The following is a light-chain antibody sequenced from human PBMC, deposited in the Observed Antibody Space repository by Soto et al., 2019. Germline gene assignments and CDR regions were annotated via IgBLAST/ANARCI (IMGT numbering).Light chain of an antibody. CDR3: QQYNNWPPYT. CDR2: GAS. J-gene: IGKJ2*01. CDR1: QSVSSN. V-gene: IGKV3-15*01. Sequence: EIVMTQSPATLSVSPGERATLSCRASQSVSSNLDWYQQKPGQAPRLLIYGASTRATGIPARFSGSGSGTEFSLTISSLQSEHFAGYYCQQYNNWPPYTFGQVTKLSIK.